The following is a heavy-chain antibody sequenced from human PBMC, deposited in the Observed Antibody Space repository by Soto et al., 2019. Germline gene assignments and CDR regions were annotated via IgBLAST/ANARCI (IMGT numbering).Heavy chain of an antibody. J-gene: IGHJ6*02. V-gene: IGHV1-69*13. Sequence: SVKVSCKASGGTFSSYASSWVRQAPGQGLEWMGGLIPIFGTASYAQRFQGRVTITADESTSTAYMELSSLRSEDTAVYYCARHVIVVVPAARACYGMDVWGQGTTVTVSS. CDR2: LIPIFGTA. CDR1: GGTFSSYA. CDR3: ARHVIVVVPAARACYGMDV. D-gene: IGHD2-2*01.